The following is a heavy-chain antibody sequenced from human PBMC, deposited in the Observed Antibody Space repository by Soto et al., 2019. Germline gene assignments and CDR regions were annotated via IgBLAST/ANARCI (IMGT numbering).Heavy chain of an antibody. Sequence: QVQLVESGGGVVQPGRSLRLSCVVSGFPLSGYGMYWVRQAPGKGLEWVAVISYDGSYKYYADSVQGRFTVSRDNSKNTLYLQMNSLRAEDAAVYYCAKDSSGGPDYWGQGTLVTVSS. CDR1: GFPLSGYG. CDR3: AKDSSGGPDY. J-gene: IGHJ4*01. D-gene: IGHD1-26*01. V-gene: IGHV3-30*18. CDR2: ISYDGSYK.